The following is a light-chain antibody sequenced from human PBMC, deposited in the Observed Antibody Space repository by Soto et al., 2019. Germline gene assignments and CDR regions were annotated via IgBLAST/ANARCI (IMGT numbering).Light chain of an antibody. Sequence: EIVMPRSPTPLSLSSGERATLSCRASQSVSSNVAWYQQIPGQTPRLLIYGASTRATTIPVRFSGSGSGTEFTLTISSLQSEDFAVYYCHQYDDGPYTLGQGTKVDIK. CDR3: HQYDDGPYT. CDR1: QSVSSN. CDR2: GAS. J-gene: IGKJ2*01. V-gene: IGKV3-15*01.